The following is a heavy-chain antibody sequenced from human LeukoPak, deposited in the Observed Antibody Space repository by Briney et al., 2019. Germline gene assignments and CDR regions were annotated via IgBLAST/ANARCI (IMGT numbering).Heavy chain of an antibody. CDR3: VRGYCSGGSCYARAFDI. D-gene: IGHD2-15*01. CDR1: GFPFSGYW. Sequence: GGSLRLSCAASGFPFSGYWMHWVRQAPEKGLVWVSRINSDGRSTSYADSVKGRFTISRDNAKNSLYLQMNSLRAEDTAVYYCVRGYCSGGSCYARAFDIWGQGTMVTVSS. CDR2: INSDGRST. J-gene: IGHJ3*02. V-gene: IGHV3-74*01.